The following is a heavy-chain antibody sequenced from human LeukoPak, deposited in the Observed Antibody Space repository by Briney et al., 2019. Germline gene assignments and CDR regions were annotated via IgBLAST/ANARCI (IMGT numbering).Heavy chain of an antibody. D-gene: IGHD3-16*01. Sequence: GGALRLSCSASGFTLSDYNINWVRQAPGKGLEWVSYVSSDFNTIYYADSVKGRFTISRDKANNSLYLQMNSLRDDDTAVYYCARPLGGNYYYNGMDVWGQGTTVTVSS. CDR1: GFTLSDYN. CDR3: ARPLGGNYYYNGMDV. V-gene: IGHV3-48*02. CDR2: VSSDFNTI. J-gene: IGHJ6*02.